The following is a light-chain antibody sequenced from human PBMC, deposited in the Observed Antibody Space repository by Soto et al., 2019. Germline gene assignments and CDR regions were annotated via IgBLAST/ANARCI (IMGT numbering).Light chain of an antibody. CDR1: QSLLYNNTFNY. Sequence: VMTQSPLTLPVTPGEPASMSCRSSQSLLYNNTFNYLDWYLQKPGQSPHLLNYLGSSRASGVPDRFSGSGSGTDFSLKSSRVEAEDVGTYSCMQALQSLTFGQGTRLEIQ. CDR3: MQALQSLT. V-gene: IGKV2-28*01. J-gene: IGKJ5*01. CDR2: LGS.